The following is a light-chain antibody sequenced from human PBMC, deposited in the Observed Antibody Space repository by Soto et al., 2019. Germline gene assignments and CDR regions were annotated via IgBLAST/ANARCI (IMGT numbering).Light chain of an antibody. J-gene: IGLJ2*01. Sequence: QSALTQPASVSGSPGQSITISCTGTSSDVGDYNYVSWYQQHPGKAPKLIIYGVSNRPSGISNRFSGSKPGKTASLTVSGLQAEDEADYYCSSYTATNTLVFGGGTKVTVL. V-gene: IGLV2-14*01. CDR3: SSYTATNTLV. CDR2: GVS. CDR1: SSDVGDYNY.